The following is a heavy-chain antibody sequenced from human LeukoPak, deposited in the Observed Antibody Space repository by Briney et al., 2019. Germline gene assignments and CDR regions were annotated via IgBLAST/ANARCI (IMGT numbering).Heavy chain of an antibody. CDR3: ARAVYYSNYLGY. CDR2: INSDGSST. Sequence: PGGSLRLSCAASGFTFSSYWMHWVRQAPGKGLVWVSRINSDGSSTNYADSVKGRFTITRDNAKNTLYLQMNSLRAEDTATYYCARAVYYSNYLGYWGQGTLVTVSS. V-gene: IGHV3-74*01. J-gene: IGHJ4*01. D-gene: IGHD3-10*01. CDR1: GFTFSSYW.